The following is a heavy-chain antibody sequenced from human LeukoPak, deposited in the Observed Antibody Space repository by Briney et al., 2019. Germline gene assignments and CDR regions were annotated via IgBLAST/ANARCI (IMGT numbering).Heavy chain of an antibody. D-gene: IGHD5-18*01. CDR3: ARVPSVVDTAHNAFDI. J-gene: IGHJ3*02. V-gene: IGHV3-21*01. Sequence: PGGSLRLSCAASGFTFSSYSMNWVRQAPGKGLEWVSSISSSSSYIYYADSVKGRFTISRDNAKNSLYLQMNSLRAEDTAVYYCARVPSVVDTAHNAFDIWGQGTMVTASS. CDR1: GFTFSSYS. CDR2: ISSSSSYI.